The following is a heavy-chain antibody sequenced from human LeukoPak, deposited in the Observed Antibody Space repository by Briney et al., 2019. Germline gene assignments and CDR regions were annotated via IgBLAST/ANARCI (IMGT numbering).Heavy chain of an antibody. J-gene: IGHJ4*02. D-gene: IGHD2-15*01. CDR1: GFTFSSYA. V-gene: IGHV3-23*01. CDR3: AKDGYRYCSGGSCLGFVDY. CDR2: ISGSGGST. Sequence: GGSLRLSCAASGFTFSSYAMSWVRQAPGKGLEWVSAISGSGGSTYYADSVKGRFTISRDNSKNTLYLQMNSLRAEDTAVYYCAKDGYRYCSGGSCLGFVDYWGQGTLVTVSS.